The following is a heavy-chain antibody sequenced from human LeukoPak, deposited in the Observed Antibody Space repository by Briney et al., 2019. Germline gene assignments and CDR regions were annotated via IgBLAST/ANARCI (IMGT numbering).Heavy chain of an antibody. CDR3: ARRRDGGFDY. J-gene: IGHJ4*02. Sequence: GGSLRLSCAASGFTFSNDWMSWVRQAPGKGLEWVANIKQDGSEKYYVDSVKGRFTISRDNAKNSLYLQMNSLRAEDTAVYYCARRRDGGFDYRGQGTLVTVSS. CDR1: GFTFSNDW. V-gene: IGHV3-7*01. D-gene: IGHD5-24*01. CDR2: IKQDGSEK.